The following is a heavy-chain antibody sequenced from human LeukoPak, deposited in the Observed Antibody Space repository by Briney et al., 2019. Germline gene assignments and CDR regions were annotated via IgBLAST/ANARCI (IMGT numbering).Heavy chain of an antibody. J-gene: IGHJ3*02. V-gene: IGHV4-61*01. CDR1: GGSVSSGTYY. Sequence: NPSETLSLTCTVSGGSVSSGTYYWSWIRQPPGKGLEWIGYIYNSGSTNYNPSLKSRVTVSVDTSKNQCSLKLSSVTTADTAVYYCTRSTNLEAFDIWGQGTMVTVSS. CDR3: TRSTNLEAFDI. D-gene: IGHD2-8*01. CDR2: IYNSGST.